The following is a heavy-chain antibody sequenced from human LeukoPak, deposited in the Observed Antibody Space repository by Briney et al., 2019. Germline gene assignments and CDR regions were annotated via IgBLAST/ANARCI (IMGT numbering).Heavy chain of an antibody. Sequence: CAASXFTFSSYEMNWVRQAPGKGLEWVSYISSSGSTIYYADSVKGGFTISRDKEKKSLYLQMNSLRAEETEVYYCAXLXITMIGGVWGKGTTVTISS. J-gene: IGHJ6*04. CDR1: XFTFSSYE. V-gene: IGHV3-48*03. CDR3: AXLXITMIGGV. D-gene: IGHD3-10*02. CDR2: ISSSGSTI.